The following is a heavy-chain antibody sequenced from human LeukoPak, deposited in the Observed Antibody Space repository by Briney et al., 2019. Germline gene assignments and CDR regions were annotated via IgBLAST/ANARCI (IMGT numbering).Heavy chain of an antibody. CDR3: AIDCSSTSCYRAPAGY. D-gene: IGHD2-2*01. V-gene: IGHV4-39*07. CDR2: INHSGST. Sequence: PSETLSLTCTVSGGSISSSSYYWGWIRQPPGKGLEWIGEINHSGSTNYNPSLKSRVTISVDTSKNQFSLKLSSVTAADTAVYYCAIDCSSTSCYRAPAGYWGQGTLVTVSS. J-gene: IGHJ4*02. CDR1: GGSISSSSYY.